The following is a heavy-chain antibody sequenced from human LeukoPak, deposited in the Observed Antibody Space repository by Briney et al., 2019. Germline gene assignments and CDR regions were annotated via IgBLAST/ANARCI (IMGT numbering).Heavy chain of an antibody. CDR2: IRYDGSNK. J-gene: IGHJ4*02. D-gene: IGHD2-21*01. V-gene: IGHV3-30*02. CDR1: GFTFSTYG. CDR3: AKDLPIVVVHGVFDY. Sequence: PGGSLRLSCAASGFTFSTYGMHWVRQAPGKGLEWVAFIRYDGSNKYYADSVKGRFTISRDNSKTTLYLQMNSLRAEDTAVYYCAKDLPIVVVHGVFDYWGQGTLVTVSS.